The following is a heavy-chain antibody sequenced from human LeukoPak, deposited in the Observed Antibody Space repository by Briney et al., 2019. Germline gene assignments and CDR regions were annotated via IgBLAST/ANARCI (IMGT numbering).Heavy chain of an antibody. CDR3: ARDRGGSYYLH. D-gene: IGHD1-26*01. V-gene: IGHV4-59*01. CDR1: GGSISSYY. CDR2: IYYSGST. J-gene: IGHJ4*02. Sequence: SETLSLTCTVSGGSISSYYWSWIRQPPGKGLEWIGYIYYSGSTNYNPSLKSRVTISVDTSKNQFSLKLSSVTAADTAVYYCARDRGGSYYLHWGQGTLVTVSS.